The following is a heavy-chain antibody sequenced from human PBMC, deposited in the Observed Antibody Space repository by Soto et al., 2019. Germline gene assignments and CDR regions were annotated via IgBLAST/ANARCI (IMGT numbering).Heavy chain of an antibody. CDR2: IIPIFGTA. CDR3: ARTYSGYDNDDVCGSYRSSARGYYYGMDV. J-gene: IGHJ6*02. D-gene: IGHD3-16*02. CDR1: GGTFSSYA. Sequence: QVQLVQSGAEVKKPGSSVKVSCKASGGTFSSYAISWVRQAPGQGLEWMGGIIPIFGTANYAQKFQGRVTITAEEFTSTAYMELSSLGSEDRAVYYCARTYSGYDNDDVCGSYRSSARGYYYGMDVWDQGTTVTVSS. V-gene: IGHV1-69*01.